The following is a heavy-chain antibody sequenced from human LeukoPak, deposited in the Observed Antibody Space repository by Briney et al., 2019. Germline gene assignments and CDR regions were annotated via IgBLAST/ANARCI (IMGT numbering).Heavy chain of an antibody. V-gene: IGHV1-8*01. J-gene: IGHJ6*03. CDR2: MNPNSGNT. Sequence: ASVKVSCKASGYTFTSYDINWVRQATGQGLEWMGWMNPNSGNTGYAQKFQGRVTMTRNTSISTAYMELSSLRSEDTAVYYCARGCIDSGWYLYYYYMDVWGKGTTVTISS. D-gene: IGHD6-19*01. CDR1: GYTFTSYD. CDR3: ARGCIDSGWYLYYYYMDV.